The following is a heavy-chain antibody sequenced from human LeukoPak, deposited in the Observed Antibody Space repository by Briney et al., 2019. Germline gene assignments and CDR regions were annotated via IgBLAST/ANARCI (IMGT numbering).Heavy chain of an antibody. V-gene: IGHV3-21*01. CDR2: ITSSSSYI. D-gene: IGHD2-15*01. CDR3: ARARMQIVVVAAADY. CDR1: GFTFNSYS. Sequence: GGSLRLSCAGSGFTFNSYSMNWVRQAPGKGLEWVSSITSSSSYIYYADSVEGRFTISRDNAKNSLYLQMNSLRAEDTAVYYCARARMQIVVVAAADYWGQGTLVTVPS. J-gene: IGHJ4*02.